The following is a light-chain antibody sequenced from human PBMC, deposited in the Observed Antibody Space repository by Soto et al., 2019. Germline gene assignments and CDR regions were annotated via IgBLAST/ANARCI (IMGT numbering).Light chain of an antibody. CDR1: SSDLAIYNY. Sequence: QSVLTQPASVSGSPGQSITISCTGTSSDLAIYNYVSWYQQQPGKAPKLMIYQVTNRPSGVSNRFSGSRSGNTASLTISGLQAEDEADYYCSSYPDSTNYLFGTATKATV. CDR2: QVT. CDR3: SSYPDSTNYL. V-gene: IGLV2-14*01. J-gene: IGLJ1*01.